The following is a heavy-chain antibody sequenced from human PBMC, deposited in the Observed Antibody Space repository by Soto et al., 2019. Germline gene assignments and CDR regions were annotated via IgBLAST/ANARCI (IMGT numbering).Heavy chain of an antibody. CDR1: AGTFSSYT. CDR3: ATSYGSGIRAFDH. CDR2: IIPMLGMS. V-gene: IGHV1-69*02. J-gene: IGHJ4*02. Sequence: QVQLVQSGAEVKKPGSSVRVSCKASAGTFSSYTINWVRQAPGQGLEWMGRIIPMLGMSNFALRFQGRVTSTADKSTTTASMQLSSLRSDDTAVYYCATSYGSGIRAFDHWGQGTLVTVSS. D-gene: IGHD3-10*01.